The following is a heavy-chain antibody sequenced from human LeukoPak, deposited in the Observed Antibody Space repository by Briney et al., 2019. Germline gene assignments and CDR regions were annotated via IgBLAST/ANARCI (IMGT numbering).Heavy chain of an antibody. Sequence: SETLSLTCSVSAGSISRYYWSWIRQPPGKGLEWIGYIFYTGSTNYNPSLKSRVAISVDTSKNQFSLKLSSVTAADTAVYYCARHFTPNDAFDIWGQGTMVTVSS. V-gene: IGHV4-59*08. CDR2: IFYTGST. CDR3: ARHFTPNDAFDI. CDR1: AGSISRYY. J-gene: IGHJ3*02. D-gene: IGHD2-15*01.